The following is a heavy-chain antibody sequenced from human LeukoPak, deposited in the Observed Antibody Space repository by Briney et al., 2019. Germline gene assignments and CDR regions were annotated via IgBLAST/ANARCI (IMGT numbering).Heavy chain of an antibody. D-gene: IGHD2-2*01. CDR3: AKGRDSTSCYDN. Sequence: GGSLRLSCAASGFTFTNCAMSWVRQAPGKGLEWVSAISGSGGGTYYADSVKGRFTISRDNSKNMLLLQMNSLRAEDTAVYYCAKGRDSTSCYDNWGQGTLVTVSS. CDR1: GFTFTNCA. CDR2: ISGSGGGT. J-gene: IGHJ4*02. V-gene: IGHV3-23*01.